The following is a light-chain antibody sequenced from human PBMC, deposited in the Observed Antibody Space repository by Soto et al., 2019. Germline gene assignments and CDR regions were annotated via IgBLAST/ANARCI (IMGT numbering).Light chain of an antibody. CDR3: QQSYSTLRT. J-gene: IGKJ1*01. CDR1: QSISSY. Sequence: DIQMTQSPSSLSASVGDRVTITCRASQSISSYLNWYQRKPGKAPNLLIYAASSLQSGVPARFSGSGSGTDFTLTISSLQPEDFATYYCQQSYSTLRTFGQGTKADI. V-gene: IGKV1-39*01. CDR2: AAS.